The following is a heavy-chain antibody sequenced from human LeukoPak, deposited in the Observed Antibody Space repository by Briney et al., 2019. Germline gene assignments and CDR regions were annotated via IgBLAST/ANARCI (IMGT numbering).Heavy chain of an antibody. CDR3: AKAPPVITTHFDY. J-gene: IGHJ4*02. CDR2: IRYDGSNK. Sequence: PGGSLRLSCAASGFTFSTYGMHWVRQAPGKGLEWVAFIRYDGSNKYYADSVKGRFTISRDNSKNTLYLQMNSLRAEDTAVYYCAKAPPVITTHFDYWGQGTLVTVSS. D-gene: IGHD4/OR15-4a*01. CDR1: GFTFSTYG. V-gene: IGHV3-30*02.